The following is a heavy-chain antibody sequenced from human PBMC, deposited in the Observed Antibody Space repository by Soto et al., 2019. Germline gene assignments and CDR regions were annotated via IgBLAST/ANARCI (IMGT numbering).Heavy chain of an antibody. J-gene: IGHJ5*02. CDR2: IYHTGTT. Sequence: SETLSLASAVSGDSVISIYHWAWIRQAPGRGLEWIASIYHTGTTYYTPSLESRVTISVDTSKNQFSLKLSSVTAADTAVYYCARAPTVYSGYDPYWFDPWGQATLLTVSS. D-gene: IGHD5-12*01. CDR1: GDSVISIYH. CDR3: ARAPTVYSGYDPYWFDP. V-gene: IGHV4-38-2*01.